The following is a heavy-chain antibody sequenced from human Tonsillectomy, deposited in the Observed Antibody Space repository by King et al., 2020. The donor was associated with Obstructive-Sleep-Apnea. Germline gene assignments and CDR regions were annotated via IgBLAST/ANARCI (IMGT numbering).Heavy chain of an antibody. CDR1: RFTFSTYA. Sequence: QLVQSGGGVVQPGKSLRLSCAASRFTFSTYAMHWVRQAPGKGLEWVAVISYDGSSEYYADSVKGRFTISRDNSKNTLYLPMNSLRDEDTAVYYCAGSDEMATMRGFDYWGRGTLVTVSS. CDR2: ISYDGSSE. D-gene: IGHD5-24*01. J-gene: IGHJ4*02. CDR3: AGSDEMATMRGFDY. V-gene: IGHV3-30*04.